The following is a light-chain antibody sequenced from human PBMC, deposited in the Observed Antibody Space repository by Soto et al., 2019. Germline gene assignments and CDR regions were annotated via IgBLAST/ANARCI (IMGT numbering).Light chain of an antibody. CDR1: QCISSW. V-gene: IGKV1-5*03. CDR3: QQYNSDWT. Sequence: DIQMTQSPSTLSASVGDRVTFTCRASQCISSWLAWYQQKPGKAPKLLIYKASNLETGVPSRFSGSGSGTEFTLTISSLQPDDFATYYCQQYNSDWTFGQGTKVEIK. J-gene: IGKJ1*01. CDR2: KAS.